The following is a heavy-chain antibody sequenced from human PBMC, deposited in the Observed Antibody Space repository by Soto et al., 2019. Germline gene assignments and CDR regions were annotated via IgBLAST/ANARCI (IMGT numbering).Heavy chain of an antibody. V-gene: IGHV3-23*01. CDR3: AKVSTVTTSLYVYYYGVEV. Sequence: VQLLESGGGLVQPGGSLRLACTASGFTFNHYAMSWVRQAPGKGLEWVSAVSGRGGSTKYADSVKGRFIISRDNSNSTLYLQMDSLRGEDTAVYYCAKVSTVTTSLYVYYYGVEVWGQGTTVTVSS. D-gene: IGHD4-17*01. CDR1: GFTFNHYA. CDR2: VSGRGGST. J-gene: IGHJ6*01.